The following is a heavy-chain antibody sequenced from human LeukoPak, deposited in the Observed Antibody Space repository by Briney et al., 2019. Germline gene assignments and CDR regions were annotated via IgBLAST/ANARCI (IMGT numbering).Heavy chain of an antibody. V-gene: IGHV3-9*01. CDR3: AKDMVRGFYGMDV. Sequence: GGSLRLSCAASGFTFDDYAMHWVRQAPGKGLERVSGISWNSGSIGYADSVKGRFTISRGNAKNSLYLQMNSLRAEDTALYYCAKDMVRGFYGMDVWGQGTTVTVSS. CDR2: ISWNSGSI. CDR1: GFTFDDYA. D-gene: IGHD3-10*01. J-gene: IGHJ6*02.